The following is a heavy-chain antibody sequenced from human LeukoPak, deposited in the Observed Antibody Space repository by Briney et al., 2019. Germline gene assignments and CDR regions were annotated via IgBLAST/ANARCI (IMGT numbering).Heavy chain of an antibody. CDR3: VRDQGGAVSY. J-gene: IGHJ4*02. Sequence: GGSLRLSCAASGFNFRSYSMNWVRQAPGKGLEWVSYISSLSGTIYYADSVKGRFIISRDNAKSSLFLQMNSLRAEDTPVYYCVRDQGGAVSYWGQGTLVTVS. D-gene: IGHD3-16*01. CDR2: ISSLSGTI. CDR1: GFNFRSYS. V-gene: IGHV3-48*01.